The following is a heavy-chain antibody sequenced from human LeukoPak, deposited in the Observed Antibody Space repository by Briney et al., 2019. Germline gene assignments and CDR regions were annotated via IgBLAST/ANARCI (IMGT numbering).Heavy chain of an antibody. Sequence: PSETLSLTCAVYGGSFSGYYWSWIRQPPGKGLEWIGEINHSGSTNYNPSLKSRVTISVDTSKNQFSLKLSSVTAADTAVYYCARGGSAYYYGSKWFDHWGRGTLVTVSS. CDR2: INHSGST. CDR1: GGSFSGYY. V-gene: IGHV4-34*01. J-gene: IGHJ5*02. D-gene: IGHD3-10*01. CDR3: ARGGSAYYYGSKWFDH.